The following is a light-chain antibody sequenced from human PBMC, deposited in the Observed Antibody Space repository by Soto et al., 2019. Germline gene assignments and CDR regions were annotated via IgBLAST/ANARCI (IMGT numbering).Light chain of an antibody. CDR2: DTS. Sequence: LTQSPALLSLSPGERATLSCTASQSVDTYIVWYQQRPGQPPRLLLHDTSHRASGVPARFRGSGSGTDFTLAITSLEPEDFAVYFCQQRRNWVSFRPGTRL. V-gene: IGKV3-11*01. CDR3: QQRRNWVS. CDR1: QSVDTY. J-gene: IGKJ3*01.